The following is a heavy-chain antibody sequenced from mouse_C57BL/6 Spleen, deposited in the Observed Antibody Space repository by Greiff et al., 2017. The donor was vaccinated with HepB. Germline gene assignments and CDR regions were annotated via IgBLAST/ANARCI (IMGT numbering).Heavy chain of an antibody. CDR3: ARGPRRDYAMDY. V-gene: IGHV1-76*01. Sequence: QVQLKESGAELVRPGASVKLSCKASGYTFTDYYINWVKQRPGQGLEWIARIYPGSGNTYYNEKFKGKATLTAEKSSSTAYMQLSSLTSEDSAVYFCARGPRRDYAMDYWGQGTSVTVSS. CDR2: IYPGSGNT. CDR1: GYTFTDYY. J-gene: IGHJ4*01.